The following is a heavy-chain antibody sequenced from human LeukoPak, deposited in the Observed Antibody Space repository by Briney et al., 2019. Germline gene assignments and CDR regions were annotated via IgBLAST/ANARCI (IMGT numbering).Heavy chain of an antibody. CDR3: AGVPPPALFDI. V-gene: IGHV1-3*01. CDR2: INAGNGNT. Sequence: GASVKVSCKASGYTFTSYAMHWVRQAPGQRLEWMGWINAGNGNTRYSQKFQGRVTITRDTSASTAYMELSSLRSEDTAVYYCAGVPPPALFDIGGQGTMAPVSS. CDR1: GYTFTSYA. J-gene: IGHJ3*02.